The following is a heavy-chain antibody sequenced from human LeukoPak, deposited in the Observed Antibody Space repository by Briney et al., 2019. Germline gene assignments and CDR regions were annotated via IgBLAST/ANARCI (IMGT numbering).Heavy chain of an antibody. CDR3: ARGASTGTTYFDY. D-gene: IGHD1-1*01. CDR2: ISYDGSNK. V-gene: IGHV3-30-3*01. J-gene: IGHJ4*02. CDR1: GFAFSSYA. Sequence: PGRSLRLSCAASGFAFSSYAMHWVRQAPGKGLEWVAVISYDGSNKYYADSVKGRFTISRDNSKNTLYLQMSSLRAEDTAVYYCARGASTGTTYFDYWGQGTLVTVSS.